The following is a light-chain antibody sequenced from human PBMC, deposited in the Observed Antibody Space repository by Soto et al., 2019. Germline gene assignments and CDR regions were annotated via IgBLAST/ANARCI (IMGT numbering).Light chain of an antibody. CDR1: QTISSW. J-gene: IGKJ1*01. CDR3: QHYNSYSEA. V-gene: IGKV1-5*03. Sequence: DIQMTQSPSTLSGSVGDRVTITCRASQTISSWLAWYQQKPGKAPKLLIYKASTLKSGAPSRFSGSGSATEYTLTISSLQPDDFATYYCQHYNSYSEAFGQGTKVDIK. CDR2: KAS.